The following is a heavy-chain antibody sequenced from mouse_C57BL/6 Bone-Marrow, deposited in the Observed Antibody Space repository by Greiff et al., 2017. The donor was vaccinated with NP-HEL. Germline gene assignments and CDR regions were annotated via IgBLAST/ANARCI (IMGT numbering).Heavy chain of an antibody. Sequence: QVQLQQPGAELVKPGASVKLSCKASGYTFTSYWMHWVKQRPGRGLEWIGRIDPNSGGTKYNEKFKSKATLTVDKPSSTAYMQLSSLTSEDSAVYYCAKSSPSLLLYAMDYWGQGTSVTVSS. CDR3: AKSSPSLLLYAMDY. J-gene: IGHJ4*01. V-gene: IGHV1-72*01. D-gene: IGHD1-1*01. CDR2: IDPNSGGT. CDR1: GYTFTSYW.